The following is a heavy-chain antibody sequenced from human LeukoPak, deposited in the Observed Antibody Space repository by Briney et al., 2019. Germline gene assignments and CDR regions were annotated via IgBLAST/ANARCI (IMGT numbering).Heavy chain of an antibody. CDR2: ISGSGGST. Sequence: GGSLRLSCAASGFTFSSYAMSWVRQAPGEGLEWVSAISGSGGSTYYADSVKGRFTISRDNSKNTLYLQMNSLRAEDTAVYYCAKLRVQLDHPFGYWGQGTLVTVSS. J-gene: IGHJ4*02. V-gene: IGHV3-23*01. CDR3: AKLRVQLDHPFGY. D-gene: IGHD5-18*01. CDR1: GFTFSSYA.